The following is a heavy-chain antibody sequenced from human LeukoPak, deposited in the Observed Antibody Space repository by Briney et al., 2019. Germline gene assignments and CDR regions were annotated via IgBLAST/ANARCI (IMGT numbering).Heavy chain of an antibody. D-gene: IGHD2-15*01. CDR2: ISSSSSYI. J-gene: IGHJ4*02. CDR3: ARGPGYCSGGSCSYFDY. CDR1: GFTFSSYS. V-gene: IGHV3-21*01. Sequence: TGGSLRLSCAASGFTFSSYSMNWVRQAPGKGLEWVSSISSSSSYIYYADSVKVRFTISRDNAKNSMYLQMNSLRAEDTAVYYCARGPGYCSGGSCSYFDYWGQGTLVTVSS.